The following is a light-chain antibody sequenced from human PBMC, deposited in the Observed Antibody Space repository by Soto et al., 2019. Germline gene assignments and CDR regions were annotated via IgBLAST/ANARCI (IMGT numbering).Light chain of an antibody. CDR3: QQYGSTPAWT. CDR1: QSVSSSY. CDR2: GAS. V-gene: IGKV3-20*01. Sequence: EIVLTQSPGTLSLSPGERATLSCRASQSVSSSYLAWYQQKPRQATRLLIYGASSRATGITDKFSSSGSATDFTLTISRLEPEDFAVYYCQQYGSTPAWTFGQGTKVEIK. J-gene: IGKJ1*01.